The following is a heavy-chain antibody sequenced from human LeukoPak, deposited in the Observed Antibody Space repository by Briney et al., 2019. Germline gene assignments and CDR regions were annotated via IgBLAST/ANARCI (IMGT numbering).Heavy chain of an antibody. CDR3: ARDVGVVVAAGYFDL. Sequence: SETLSLTCAVSGGSISSGSYYWSWIRQPPGKGLEWIGYIYYSGSTNYNPSLKSRVTISVDTSKNQFSLKLSSVTAADTAVYYCARDVGVVVAAGYFDLWGRGTLVTVSS. CDR1: GGSISSGSYY. D-gene: IGHD2-15*01. CDR2: IYYSGST. V-gene: IGHV4-61*01. J-gene: IGHJ2*01.